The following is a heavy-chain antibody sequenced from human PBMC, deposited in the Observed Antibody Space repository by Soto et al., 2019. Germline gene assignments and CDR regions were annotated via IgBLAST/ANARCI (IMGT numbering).Heavy chain of an antibody. CDR1: GYSFTSYW. Sequence: GESLKISCKGSGYSFTSYWIAWVRQVPGKGLELMGIIYPGDSDTSYSPSFQGQVTISADNSIATAYLQWSSLKASDTAIYYCARLRGGEAKWLLDYWGQGTLVTVSS. J-gene: IGHJ4*02. CDR2: IYPGDSDT. CDR3: ARLRGGEAKWLLDY. V-gene: IGHV5-51*01. D-gene: IGHD5-12*01.